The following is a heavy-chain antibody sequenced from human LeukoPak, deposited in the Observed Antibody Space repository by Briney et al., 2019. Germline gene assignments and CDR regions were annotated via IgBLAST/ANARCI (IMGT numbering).Heavy chain of an antibody. CDR2: LNSDGSST. V-gene: IGHV3-74*01. D-gene: IGHD3-3*01. J-gene: IGHJ4*02. CDR3: ARGGIGPLRFLEWLV. Sequence: GGSLRLSCAASGFNFSSYWLHWVRQAPGKGLVWVSRLNSDGSSTSYVDSVQGRFTISRDNAKNTLYLQMNSLRADDQAGEYRARGGIGPLRFLEWLVWSQGTLVTVSS. CDR1: GFNFSSYW.